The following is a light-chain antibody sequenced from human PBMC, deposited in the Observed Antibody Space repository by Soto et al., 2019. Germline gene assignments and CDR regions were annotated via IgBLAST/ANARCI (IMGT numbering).Light chain of an antibody. V-gene: IGKV1-5*01. J-gene: IGKJ1*01. CDR3: QQYDTYWT. CDR1: QNINSW. CDR2: DAS. Sequence: DIQMTQSPSTLSASVGDRVTITCRASQNINSWLAWYQQKPGNVPKVLIYDASNLESGVPSRFSGSRSETEFTLTIRSLQPDDFATYFCQQYDTYWTFGQGTKVEIK.